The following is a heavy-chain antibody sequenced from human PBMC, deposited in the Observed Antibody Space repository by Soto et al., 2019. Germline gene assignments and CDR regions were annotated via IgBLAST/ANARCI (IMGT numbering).Heavy chain of an antibody. CDR1: GFSFSTSI. D-gene: IGHD3-3*01. CDR2: ISSTGSFI. J-gene: IGHJ4*02. Sequence: GSLRLSCAASGFSFSTSIMYWVRQAPGKGLEWVSSISSTGSFIYYADSLKGRFTISRDNADNSLFLQMNNLRAEDTAVYYCARLSRANYDFWSGDYYFDSWGQGTLVTVSS. V-gene: IGHV3-21*01. CDR3: ARLSRANYDFWSGDYYFDS.